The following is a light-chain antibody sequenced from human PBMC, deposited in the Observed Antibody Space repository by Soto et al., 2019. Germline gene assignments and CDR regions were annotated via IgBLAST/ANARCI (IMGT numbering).Light chain of an antibody. CDR3: LQHNSYPQT. V-gene: IGKV1-17*03. CDR1: QGISNY. J-gene: IGKJ2*01. CDR2: AAS. Sequence: DIQMTQSPSAMSASVGDRVTITCRASQGISNYLAWFQQKPGQVPKRLIYAASSLQSGVPSRFSCSGSGTEFTLTIISLQPEDFATYYCLQHNSYPQTFGQGTKLEIK.